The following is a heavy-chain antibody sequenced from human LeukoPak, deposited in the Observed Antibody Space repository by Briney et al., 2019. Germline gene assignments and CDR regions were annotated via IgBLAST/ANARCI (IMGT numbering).Heavy chain of an antibody. D-gene: IGHD3-3*01. CDR2: INHSGST. J-gene: IGHJ6*02. Sequence: TSETLSLTCAVYGGSFSGYYWSWIRQPPGKGLEWIGEINHSGSTNYNPSLKSRVTISVDTSKNQFSLRLSFVTAADTAVYYCARGLRFLVVWGQGTTVTVSS. CDR3: ARGLRFLVV. V-gene: IGHV4-34*01. CDR1: GGSFSGYY.